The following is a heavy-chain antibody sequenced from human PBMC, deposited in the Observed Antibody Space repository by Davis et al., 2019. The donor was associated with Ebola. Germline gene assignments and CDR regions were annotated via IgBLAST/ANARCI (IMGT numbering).Heavy chain of an antibody. D-gene: IGHD5-24*01. CDR2: IIPIFGTA. CDR3: ARGGDGYNAFDY. J-gene: IGHJ4*02. CDR1: GYTFTGYY. Sequence: SVKVSCKASGYTFTGYYMHWVRQAPGQGLEWMGGIIPIFGTANYAQKFQGRVTITADESTSTAYMELSSLRSEDTAVYYCARGGDGYNAFDYWGQGTLVTVSS. V-gene: IGHV1-69*13.